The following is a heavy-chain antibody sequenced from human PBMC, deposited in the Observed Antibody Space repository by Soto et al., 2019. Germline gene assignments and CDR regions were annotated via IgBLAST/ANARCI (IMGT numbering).Heavy chain of an antibody. Sequence: QVQLQQWGAGLLKPSETLSLTCAVYGGSFSGYYWTWIRQPPGKGLEWIGEINHSGSTNYNPSLKSRVTISVDTSKNQFSLKLSSVTAAGTAVYYCASYCSSTSCSRAHFDSWGQGTLVTVSS. D-gene: IGHD2-2*01. CDR3: ASYCSSTSCSRAHFDS. CDR2: INHSGST. J-gene: IGHJ4*02. V-gene: IGHV4-34*01. CDR1: GGSFSGYY.